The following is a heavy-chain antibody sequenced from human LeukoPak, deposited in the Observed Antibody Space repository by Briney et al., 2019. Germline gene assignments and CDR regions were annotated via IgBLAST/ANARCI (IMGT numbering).Heavy chain of an antibody. J-gene: IGHJ6*04. Sequence: SETLSLTCTVSGGSISSGGYYWSWIRQPPGKGLEWIGYIYHSGSTYYNPSLKSRVTISVDRSKNQFSLKLSSVTAADTAVYYCARNHLTGYFYYGMDVWGKGTTVTVSS. D-gene: IGHD3-9*01. CDR2: IYHSGST. V-gene: IGHV4-30-2*01. CDR1: GGSISSGGYY. CDR3: ARNHLTGYFYYGMDV.